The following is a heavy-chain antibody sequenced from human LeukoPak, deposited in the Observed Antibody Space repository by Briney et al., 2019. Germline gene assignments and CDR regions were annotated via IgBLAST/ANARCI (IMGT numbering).Heavy chain of an antibody. CDR3: ARDRLGRDGYNYFDY. V-gene: IGHV4-4*07. J-gene: IGHJ4*02. CDR1: GGSISSYY. CDR2: IYTSGST. Sequence: PSETLSLTCTVSGGSISSYYWSWIRQPAGKGLEWIGRIYTSGSTNYNPSLKSRVTMSVDTSKNQFSLKLSSMTAADTAVYYCARDRLGRDGYNYFDYWGQGTLVTVSS. D-gene: IGHD5-24*01.